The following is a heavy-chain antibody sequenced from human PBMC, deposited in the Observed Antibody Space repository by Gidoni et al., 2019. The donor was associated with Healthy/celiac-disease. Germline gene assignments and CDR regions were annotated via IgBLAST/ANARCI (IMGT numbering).Heavy chain of an antibody. D-gene: IGHD3-9*01. J-gene: IGHJ4*02. CDR2: IYYSGST. Sequence: QLQLQESGPGLVKPSETLSLTCTVSGGSIRRSSYYWGWIRQPPGKGLEWIGSIYYSGSTYYNPSLKSRVTISVDTSKNQFSLKLSSVTAADTAVYYCAVRYYDILTDQDYWGQGTLVTVSS. V-gene: IGHV4-39*01. CDR1: GGSIRRSSYY. CDR3: AVRYYDILTDQDY.